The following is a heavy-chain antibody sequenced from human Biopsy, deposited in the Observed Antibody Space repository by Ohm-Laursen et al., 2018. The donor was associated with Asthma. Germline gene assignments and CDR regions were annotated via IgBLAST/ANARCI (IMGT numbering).Heavy chain of an antibody. V-gene: IGHV3-30*18. CDR2: VSYDGGVV. CDR3: AKRRGYSDLTDFDH. CDR1: GFSFSNFG. J-gene: IGHJ4*02. D-gene: IGHD3-3*01. Sequence: SLRLSCSASGFSFSNFGMHWVSQAPGKGLEWVAVVSYDGGVVHYADSMKGRFTISRDNAKSTLYLQMNRLRTDDTAVYFCAKRRGYSDLTDFDHWGQGTLVTVSS.